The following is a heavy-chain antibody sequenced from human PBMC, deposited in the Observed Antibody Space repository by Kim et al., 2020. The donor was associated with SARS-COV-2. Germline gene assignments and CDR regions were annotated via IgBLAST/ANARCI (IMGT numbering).Heavy chain of an antibody. J-gene: IGHJ4*02. V-gene: IGHV3-48*02. CDR3: ARPNVTRQLVRGPFDY. CDR2: ISSSSSTI. Sequence: GGSLRLSCAASGFTFSSYSMNWVRQAPGKGLEWVSYISSSSSTIYYADSVKGRFTISRDNAKNSLYLQMNSLRDEDTAVYYCARPNVTRQLVRGPFDYWGQGTLVTVSS. D-gene: IGHD6-6*01. CDR1: GFTFSSYS.